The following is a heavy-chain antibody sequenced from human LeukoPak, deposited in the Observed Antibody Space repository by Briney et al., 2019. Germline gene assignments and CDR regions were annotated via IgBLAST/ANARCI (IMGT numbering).Heavy chain of an antibody. CDR1: GGSISSNSYY. Sequence: SEILSLTCTVSGGSISSNSYYWGWIRQPPGKGLEWIGSIYYSGSTYYNPSLKSRVTISVDTSKNQFSLKLSSVTAADTAVYYCATSLGIPNWFDPWGQGTLVTVSS. J-gene: IGHJ5*02. CDR3: ATSLGIPNWFDP. V-gene: IGHV4-39*01. CDR2: IYYSGST. D-gene: IGHD7-27*01.